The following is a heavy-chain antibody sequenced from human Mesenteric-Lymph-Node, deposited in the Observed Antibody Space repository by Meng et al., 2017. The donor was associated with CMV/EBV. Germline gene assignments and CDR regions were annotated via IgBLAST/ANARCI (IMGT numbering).Heavy chain of an antibody. V-gene: IGHV4-34*01. CDR2: INHSGST. CDR3: ARGNYMVRGFSSTTFDY. Sequence: VQVQQWGAGLLQPSETLSLTCAVYGGSFSGYYWSWIRQPPGKGLEWIVEINHSGSTNYNPSLNSRVTISVDTSKNQFSLKLSSVPAADTAVYYCARGNYMVRGFSSTTFDYWGQGTLVTVSS. CDR1: GGSFSGYY. D-gene: IGHD3-10*01. J-gene: IGHJ4*02.